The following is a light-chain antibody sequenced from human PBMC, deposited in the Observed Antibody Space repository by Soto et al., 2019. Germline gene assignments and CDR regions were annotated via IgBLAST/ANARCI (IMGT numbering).Light chain of an antibody. J-gene: IGLJ2*01. Sequence: QSVLTQPASVSGSPGQSITISCTGTNSDIGGYNYVPWYQQHPGKAPKLMIYDVSNRPSGVSYRFSGSKSGNTASLTISGLQAEDEADYYCSSYTSRSTLGVFGGGTKVTVL. CDR1: NSDIGGYNY. CDR2: DVS. CDR3: SSYTSRSTLGV. V-gene: IGLV2-14*03.